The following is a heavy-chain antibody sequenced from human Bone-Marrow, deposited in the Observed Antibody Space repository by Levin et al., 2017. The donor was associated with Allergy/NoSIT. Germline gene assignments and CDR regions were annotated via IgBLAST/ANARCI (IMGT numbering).Heavy chain of an antibody. Sequence: GGSLRLSCAASGFTFSDYYMSWIRQAPGKGLEWVSYISSTSTFTNYADSVKGRFTISRDNAKNSLYLQMNSLRAEDTAVYYCARAVRGYSYGPFDSWGQGTVVTVSS. CDR2: ISSTSTFT. CDR1: GFTFSDYY. J-gene: IGHJ3*02. V-gene: IGHV3-11*05. CDR3: ARAVRGYSYGPFDS. D-gene: IGHD5-18*01.